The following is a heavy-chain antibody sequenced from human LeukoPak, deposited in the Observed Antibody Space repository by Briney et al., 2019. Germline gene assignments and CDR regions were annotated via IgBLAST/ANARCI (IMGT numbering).Heavy chain of an antibody. D-gene: IGHD4-17*01. J-gene: IGHJ4*02. CDR3: ARETVYYFDY. V-gene: IGHV3-30-3*01. CDR1: GFTFSSYA. Sequence: PGGSLRLSCAASGFTFSSYAMHWVRQAPGKGLEWVAVISYDGSNKCYADSVKGRFTISRDNSKNTLYLQMNSLRAEDTAVYYCARETVYYFDYWGQGTLVTVSS. CDR2: ISYDGSNK.